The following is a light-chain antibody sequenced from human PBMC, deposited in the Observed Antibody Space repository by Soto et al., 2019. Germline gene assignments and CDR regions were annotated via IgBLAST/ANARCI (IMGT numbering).Light chain of an antibody. CDR2: SAS. CDR1: QSISTF. CDR3: QHDDSYSEA. Sequence: DIKMTQSPSSLSASIGDRVTMTCRASQSISTFLNWYRQKPGKAPELLIYSASILQTGVPARFSGSGSGTEFTLTISSLQPDDFATYYCQHDDSYSEAFGEGTKVELK. V-gene: IGKV1-5*01. J-gene: IGKJ4*02.